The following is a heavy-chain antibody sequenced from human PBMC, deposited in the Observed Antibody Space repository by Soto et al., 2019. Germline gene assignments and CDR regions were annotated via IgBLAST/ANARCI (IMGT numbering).Heavy chain of an antibody. CDR3: ASGRYADY. D-gene: IGHD1-26*01. CDR2: ISAHNGNT. Sequence: QVHLVQSGAEVKKPGASVKVSCKGSGYAFTTYGITWVRQAPGQGLEWMGWISAHNGNTNYAQKLQGRVTVTRDTSPSTAYMELRTLRSDDTAVYYCASGRYADYWGQGALVTVSS. V-gene: IGHV1-18*01. CDR1: GYAFTTYG. J-gene: IGHJ4*02.